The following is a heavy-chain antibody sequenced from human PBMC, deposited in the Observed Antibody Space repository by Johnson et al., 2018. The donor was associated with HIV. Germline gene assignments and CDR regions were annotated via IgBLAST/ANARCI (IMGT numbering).Heavy chain of an antibody. J-gene: IGHJ3*02. Sequence: QVQLVESGGGLVQRGGSLRLSCIASGFTFSSYAMSWVRQAPGKGLEWVAFIRYDGSNKYYADSVKGRFTISRDNSKNTLYLQMNSLRAEDTAVYYCAKDRPLYVLHLFGAFDIWGQGTMVTVSS. CDR2: IRYDGSNK. V-gene: IGHV3-30*02. CDR3: AKDRPLYVLHLFGAFDI. CDR1: GFTFSSYA. D-gene: IGHD2-15*01.